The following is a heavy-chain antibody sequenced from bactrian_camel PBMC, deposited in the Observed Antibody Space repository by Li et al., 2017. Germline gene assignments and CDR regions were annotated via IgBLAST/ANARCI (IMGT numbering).Heavy chain of an antibody. CDR2: INSDGGTS. J-gene: IGHJ4*01. V-gene: IGHV3S25*01. CDR3: VAGGARFGVGCEAQS. Sequence: QLVESGGGSLQAGGSLTLTCAASGFIVSLSCMGRFRQAPGKEREEVASINSDGGTSYYQNSVKGRFTNSKDNAKAPLYLQMNYLKPEDTATYYCVAGGARFGVGCEAQSWGQGTQVTVS. D-gene: IGHD3*01. CDR1: GFIVSLSC.